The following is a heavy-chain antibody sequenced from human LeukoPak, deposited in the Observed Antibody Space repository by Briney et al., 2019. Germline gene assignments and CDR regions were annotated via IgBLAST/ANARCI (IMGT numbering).Heavy chain of an antibody. CDR1: GFTFSSYG. Sequence: PGGSLRLSCAASGFTFSSYGMHWVRQAPGEGLEWVAVIWYDGSNKYYADSVEGRFTISRDNSKNTLYLQMNSLRAEDTAVYYCARGALWFGELSVDYWGQGILVTVSS. V-gene: IGHV3-33*01. J-gene: IGHJ4*02. D-gene: IGHD3-10*01. CDR3: ARGALWFGELSVDY. CDR2: IWYDGSNK.